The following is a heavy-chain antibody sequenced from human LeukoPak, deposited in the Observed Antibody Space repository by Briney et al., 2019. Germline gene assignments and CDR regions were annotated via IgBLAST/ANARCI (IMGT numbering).Heavy chain of an antibody. CDR3: VKDVNWSTY. V-gene: IGHV3-23*01. D-gene: IGHD1-1*01. CDR2: ISGNGDTT. J-gene: IGHJ4*02. CDR1: GFTFSSYA. Sequence: GGSLRLSCAAPGFTFSSYAMIWVRQAPGKGLEWVSVISGNGDTTYYADFVKGRFTISRDNSRNTVYLQMNSLRGDDTAVYYCVKDVNWSTYWGQGTLVTVSS.